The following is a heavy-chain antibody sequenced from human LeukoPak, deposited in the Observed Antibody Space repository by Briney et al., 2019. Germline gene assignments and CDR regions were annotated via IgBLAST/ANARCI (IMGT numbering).Heavy chain of an antibody. CDR2: IRYDGSNK. V-gene: IGHV3-30*02. CDR1: GFTFSSYG. J-gene: IGHJ3*02. D-gene: IGHD3-3*01. CDR3: AKYGITIFGVVIDAFDI. Sequence: GGSLRLSCAASGFTFSSYGMHWVRQAPGKGLEWVAFIRYDGSNKYYADSVKGRFTNSRDNSKNTLYLQMNSLRAEDTAVYYCAKYGITIFGVVIDAFDIWGQGTMVTVSS.